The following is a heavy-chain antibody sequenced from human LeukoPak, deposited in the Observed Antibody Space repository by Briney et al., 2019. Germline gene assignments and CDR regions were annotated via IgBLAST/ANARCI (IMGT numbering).Heavy chain of an antibody. V-gene: IGHV4-59*12. J-gene: IGHJ3*02. CDR3: ARGLLNYGGNPDAFDI. CDR2: IYYSGST. D-gene: IGHD4-23*01. CDR1: GGSISSYY. Sequence: PSETLSLTCTVSGGSISSYYWSWIRQPPGKGLEWIGYIYYSGSTNYNPSLKSRVTISVDTSKNQFSLKLSSVTAADAAVYYCARGLLNYGGNPDAFDIWGQGTMVTVSS.